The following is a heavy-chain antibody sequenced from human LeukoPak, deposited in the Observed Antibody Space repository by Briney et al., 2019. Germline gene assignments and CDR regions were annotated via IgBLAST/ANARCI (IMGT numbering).Heavy chain of an antibody. D-gene: IGHD3-10*01. Sequence: GGSLRLSCTGSGFTFSDHYMTWIRQAPGKGLEWISYISSSGTTTYYVDSVKGRFTISRANAKTSVYLQMEGLRADDTAVYYCARVGSSRGWLDPWGHGTLVTVSS. CDR2: ISSSGTTT. CDR1: GFTFSDHY. CDR3: ARVGSSRGWLDP. J-gene: IGHJ5*02. V-gene: IGHV3-11*01.